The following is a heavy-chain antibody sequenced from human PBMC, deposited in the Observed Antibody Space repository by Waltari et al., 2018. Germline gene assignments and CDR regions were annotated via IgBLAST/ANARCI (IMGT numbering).Heavy chain of an antibody. CDR1: GYSISSGYY. CDR3: AREPRYSTGWYYFDY. Sequence: QVQLQESGPGLVKPSETLSLTCAVSGYSISSGYYWGWIRQPPGKGLEWIGSIYHSGSTYYNPSLKSRVTISIDTSKNQFSLKLSSVTAADTAVYYCAREPRYSTGWYYFDYWGQGTLVTVSS. J-gene: IGHJ4*02. CDR2: IYHSGST. V-gene: IGHV4-38-2*02. D-gene: IGHD6-19*01.